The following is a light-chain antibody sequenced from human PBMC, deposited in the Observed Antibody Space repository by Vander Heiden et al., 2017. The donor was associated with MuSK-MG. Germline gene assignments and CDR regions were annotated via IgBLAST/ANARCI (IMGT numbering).Light chain of an antibody. Sequence: EIVLTQSPATLSLSPGERATLSCRASQSVSNYLAWYQQKPGQAPRYLIYDAANRATGIPARFSGSGSGTDFTLTISSLEPEDFAVYYCQQRSNWPPGVTFGPGTKVDVK. V-gene: IGKV3-11*01. J-gene: IGKJ3*01. CDR2: DAA. CDR1: QSVSNY. CDR3: QQRSNWPPGVT.